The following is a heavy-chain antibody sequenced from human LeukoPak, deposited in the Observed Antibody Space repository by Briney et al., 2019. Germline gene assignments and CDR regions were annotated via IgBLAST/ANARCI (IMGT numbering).Heavy chain of an antibody. Sequence: PGGSLRLSCAASGFTFSSYSMNWVRQAPGKGLEWVSSISSSSSYIYYADSVKGRFTISRDNSKNTLYLQKNSLRAEDTAAYYCAKDSGRIVGQYYFDYWGQGTLVTVSS. V-gene: IGHV3-21*01. J-gene: IGHJ4*02. CDR3: AKDSGRIVGQYYFDY. CDR1: GFTFSSYS. D-gene: IGHD2/OR15-2a*01. CDR2: ISSSSSYI.